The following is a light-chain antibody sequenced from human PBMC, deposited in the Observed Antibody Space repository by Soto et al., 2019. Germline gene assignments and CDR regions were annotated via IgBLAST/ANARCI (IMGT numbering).Light chain of an antibody. Sequence: EIVLTQSPGTLSLSPGERATLSCRASQNISNNFLAWYQQTPGQAPRLLIYGASSRAADIPDRFSGSGSGTDFTLTIDRLEPEDFAVYFCQQYFNTPPWTFGRGTKVEIK. CDR3: QQYFNTPPWT. V-gene: IGKV3-20*01. J-gene: IGKJ1*01. CDR1: QNISNNF. CDR2: GAS.